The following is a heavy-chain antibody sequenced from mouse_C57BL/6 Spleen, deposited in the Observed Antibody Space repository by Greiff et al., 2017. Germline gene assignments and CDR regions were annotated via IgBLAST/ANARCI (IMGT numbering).Heavy chain of an antibody. CDR3: ARFWHWYFDV. CDR2: INPNNGGT. J-gene: IGHJ1*03. V-gene: IGHV1-26*01. CDR1: GYTFTDYY. Sequence: EVQLQQSGPELVKPGASVKISCTASGYTFTDYYMNWVKQSPGKSLEWIGDINPNNGGTSYNQKFKGKATLTVDKSSSTAYMELRSLTSEDSAVYYCARFWHWYFDVWGTGTTVTVSS.